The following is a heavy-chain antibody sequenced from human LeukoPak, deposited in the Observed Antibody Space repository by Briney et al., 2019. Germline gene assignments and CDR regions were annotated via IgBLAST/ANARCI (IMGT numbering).Heavy chain of an antibody. Sequence: GGSLRLSCAASGFTFSFYWMHWVRQAPGKGLVRVSRINGDGSSTIYVDSVKGRLTISRDNAKNTLYLQMNSLRAEDTAVYYCARGGSPPEALGDAFDIWGQGTMVTVSS. V-gene: IGHV3-74*01. D-gene: IGHD1-26*01. CDR2: INGDGSST. CDR1: GFTFSFYW. CDR3: ARGGSPPEALGDAFDI. J-gene: IGHJ3*02.